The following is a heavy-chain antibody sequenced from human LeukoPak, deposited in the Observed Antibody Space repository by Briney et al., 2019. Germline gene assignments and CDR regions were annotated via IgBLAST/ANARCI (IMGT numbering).Heavy chain of an antibody. V-gene: IGHV4-59*01. CDR3: AREGLRFLEWASDAFDI. CDR1: GGSLSSYY. D-gene: IGHD3-3*01. CDR2: IYYSGST. J-gene: IGHJ3*02. Sequence: PSETLSLTCTVSGGSLSSYYWSWIRQPPGKGLEWIGYIYYSGSTNYNPSLKSRVTISVDTSKNQFSLKLSSVTAADTAVYYCAREGLRFLEWASDAFDIWGQGIMVTVSS.